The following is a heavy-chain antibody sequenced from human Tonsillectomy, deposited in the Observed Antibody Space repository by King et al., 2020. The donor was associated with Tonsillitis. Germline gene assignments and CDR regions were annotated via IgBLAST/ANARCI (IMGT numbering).Heavy chain of an antibody. V-gene: IGHV1-69*01. Sequence: QLVQSGAEVKKPGSSVKVSCKASGGTFSSYAISWVRQAPGQGLEWMGGIIPIFGTANYAQKFQGRVTITADESTSTAYMELSSLRSEDTAVYYCARTRGYSYGYVRAAAGPYNWFDPWGQGTLVTVSS. CDR3: ARTRGYSYGYVRAAAGPYNWFDP. D-gene: IGHD5-18*01. CDR1: GGTFSSYA. J-gene: IGHJ5*02. CDR2: IIPIFGTA.